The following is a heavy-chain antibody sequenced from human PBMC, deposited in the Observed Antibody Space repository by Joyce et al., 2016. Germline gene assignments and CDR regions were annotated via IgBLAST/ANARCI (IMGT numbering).Heavy chain of an antibody. V-gene: IGHV4-59*01. D-gene: IGHD3-22*01. CDR1: GGSLSPYY. CDR2: IHYTGST. J-gene: IGHJ4*02. Sequence: QVQLQESGPGLVKPSETLSLTCTVSGGSLSPYYWSWIRQSPGKGLEWIGYIHYTGSTDYNSSLKSRVTISVDTSKNQFSLKLNSVTAADTAGYYGARRGGDNSGYYVMWGQGTLVTVSS. CDR3: ARRGGDNSGYYVM.